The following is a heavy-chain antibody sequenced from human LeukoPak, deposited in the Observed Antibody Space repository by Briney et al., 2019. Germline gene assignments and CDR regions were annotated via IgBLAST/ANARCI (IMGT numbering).Heavy chain of an antibody. J-gene: IGHJ4*02. CDR3: ARALVGATTADY. V-gene: IGHV3-23*01. Sequence: GGSLRLSCAASGFTFGSYAMSWVRQAPGQGLEWVSVVTGSGAGTYYADSVKGRFTISRDNSKNTLYLQINSLRADATAVYYCARALVGATTADYWGQGTLVTVSS. CDR2: VTGSGAGT. D-gene: IGHD1-26*01. CDR1: GFTFGSYA.